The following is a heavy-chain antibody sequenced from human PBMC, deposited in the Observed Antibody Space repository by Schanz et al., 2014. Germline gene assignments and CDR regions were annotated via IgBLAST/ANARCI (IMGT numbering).Heavy chain of an antibody. Sequence: EVQLVESGGGLAQPGGSLRLSCAASGITFSGYSMNWVRQAPGKGLEWVSYISGSSSTKYYADSVKGRFTISRDNGKKSLYLQMNSLRAEDTAVYFCAGAVATIRADSFDIWGQGTMVAVSS. CDR2: ISGSSSTK. CDR1: GITFSGYS. J-gene: IGHJ3*02. D-gene: IGHD5-12*01. V-gene: IGHV3-48*01. CDR3: AGAVATIRADSFDI.